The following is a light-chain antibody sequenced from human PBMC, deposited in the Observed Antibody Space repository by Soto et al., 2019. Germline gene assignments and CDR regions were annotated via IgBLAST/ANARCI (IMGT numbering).Light chain of an antibody. CDR3: SSYTIISTSRLYV. V-gene: IGLV2-14*01. CDR2: EVS. CDR1: SSDVGGYNY. Sequence: QYALTQPASVSGSPGQSITISCTGTSSDVGGYNYVSWYQQHPGKAPKLMIYEVSNRPSGVSNRFSGSKSGNTASLTISGLQAEDEAEYYCSSYTIISTSRLYVFGTGTKVTVL. J-gene: IGLJ1*01.